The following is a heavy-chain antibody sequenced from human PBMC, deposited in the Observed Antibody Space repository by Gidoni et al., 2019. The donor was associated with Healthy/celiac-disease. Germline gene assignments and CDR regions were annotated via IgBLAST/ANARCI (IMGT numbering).Heavy chain of an antibody. CDR2: ISSGGST. Sequence: EVQLVESGGGLVQPGGSLRLSCAASGFTVSSNYMSWVRQAPGKGLEWVSVISSGGSTYSADSVKGRFTISRDNSKNTLYLQMNSLRAEDTAVYYCARGGSGSSHMDVWGQGTTVTVSS. J-gene: IGHJ6*02. V-gene: IGHV3-66*01. D-gene: IGHD3-10*01. CDR1: GFTVSSNY. CDR3: ARGGSGSSHMDV.